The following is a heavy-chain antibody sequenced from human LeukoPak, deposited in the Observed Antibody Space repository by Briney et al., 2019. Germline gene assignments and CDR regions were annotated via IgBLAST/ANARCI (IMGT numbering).Heavy chain of an antibody. CDR2: ISYDGSNK. CDR1: GFTSSSYA. D-gene: IGHD5-12*01. V-gene: IGHV3-30-3*01. CDR3: ARVKGGYDY. J-gene: IGHJ4*02. Sequence: GGSLRLSCAASGFTSSSYAMHWVRQAPGKGLEWVAVISYDGSNKYYADPVKGRFTISRDNSKNTLYLQMNSLRAEDTAVYYCARVKGGYDYWGQGTLVTVSS.